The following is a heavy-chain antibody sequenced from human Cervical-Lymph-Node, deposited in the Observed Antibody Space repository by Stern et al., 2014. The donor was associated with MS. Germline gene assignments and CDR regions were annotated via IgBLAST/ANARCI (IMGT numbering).Heavy chain of an antibody. CDR1: GGSISSSSYY. Sequence: QLQLQESGPGLVKPSETLSLTCTVSGGSISSSSYYWGWIRQPPGKGLEWIGSIYYSGSTYYNPSLKSRVTISVDTSQNQFSLQLSSVTAADTAVYYCARMEQWLDFDYWGQGTLVTVSS. CDR3: ARMEQWLDFDY. D-gene: IGHD6-19*01. CDR2: IYYSGST. V-gene: IGHV4-39*01. J-gene: IGHJ4*02.